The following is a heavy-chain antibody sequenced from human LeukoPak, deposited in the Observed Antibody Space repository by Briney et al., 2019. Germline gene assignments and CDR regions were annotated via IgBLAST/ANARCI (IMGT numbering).Heavy chain of an antibody. CDR1: GYTLTSYY. J-gene: IGHJ5*02. D-gene: IGHD2-15*01. CDR3: ARGYCSGGTCYLVENWLDP. CDR2: INPNSGGT. V-gene: IGHV1-2*06. Sequence: ASVKVSCKASGYTLTSYYIYWVRQAPGQGLEWMGRINPNSGGTDYAQNFQGRVTMTRDTSISTAYMELSRLRSDDTAVYYCARGYCSGGTCYLVENWLDPWGQGTLVTVSS.